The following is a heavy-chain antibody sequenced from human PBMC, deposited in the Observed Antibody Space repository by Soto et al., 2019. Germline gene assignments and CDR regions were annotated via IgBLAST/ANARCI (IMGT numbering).Heavy chain of an antibody. J-gene: IGHJ4*02. CDR1: GYTFTNYG. CDR3: ASSRAGGTWEQYPSFYFDY. Sequence: QVHLVQSGAEVKKPGASVKVACKASGYTFTNYGISWVRQAPGQGLEWLGWISTYNGDRDFAQKVQGRVTMTTDTSKTTAYMELRSLRSDDTAVYYCASSRAGGTWEQYPSFYFDYWGQGALVTVSS. D-gene: IGHD1-26*01. V-gene: IGHV1-18*01. CDR2: ISTYNGDR.